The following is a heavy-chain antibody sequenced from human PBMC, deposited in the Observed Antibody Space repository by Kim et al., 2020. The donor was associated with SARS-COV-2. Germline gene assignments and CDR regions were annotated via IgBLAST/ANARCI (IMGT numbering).Heavy chain of an antibody. CDR1: GFTFSEYA. CDR2: TTRSGDGS. CDR3: VKYGRSYGAVL. J-gene: IGHJ4*02. D-gene: IGHD5-18*01. V-gene: IGHV3-64D*06. Sequence: GGSLRLSCSGSGFTFSEYAIHWVRRAPGKGLEYVSATTRSGDGSFYADSVEGRFTVSRDNSKNTLYLQMNSLRVEDTSVYYCVKYGRSYGAVLWGKGTLVIVST.